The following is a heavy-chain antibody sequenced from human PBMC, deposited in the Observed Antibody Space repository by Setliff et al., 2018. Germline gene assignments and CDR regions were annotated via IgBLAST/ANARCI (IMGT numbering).Heavy chain of an antibody. CDR3: AHKYGDYVRYFQH. CDR1: STSLVG. Sequence: SGPTLVNPTQTLTLTCTFSSTSLVGVGWIRQPPGKALEWLALIYWNDEKRYSPSLKSRLTITKDTSKNQVVLTMTNMDPVDTATYYCAHKYGDYVRYFQHWGQGTPVTVSS. CDR2: IYWNDEK. J-gene: IGHJ1*01. D-gene: IGHD4-17*01. V-gene: IGHV2-5*01.